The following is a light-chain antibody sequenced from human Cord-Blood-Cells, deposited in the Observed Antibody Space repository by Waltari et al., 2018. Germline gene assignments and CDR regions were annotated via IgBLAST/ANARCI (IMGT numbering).Light chain of an antibody. CDR2: EDS. CDR3: YSTDSSGNHRV. CDR1: ALPKKY. J-gene: IGLJ2*01. Sequence: SYELTHPPSLSGSPGQTARITCAGPALPKKYAYWYQQNSGQAPVLFIYEDSKRPSGIPERFSGSSSGTMATLTISGPQVEDEADYYCYSTDSSGNHRVFGGGTKLTVL. V-gene: IGLV3-10*01.